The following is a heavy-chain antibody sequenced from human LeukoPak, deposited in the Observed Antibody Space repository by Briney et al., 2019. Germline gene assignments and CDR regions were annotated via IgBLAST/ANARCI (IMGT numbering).Heavy chain of an antibody. J-gene: IGHJ4*02. CDR2: ISSSSSYI. CDR1: GFTFSSYS. Sequence: GGSLRLSCAASGFTFSSYSMNWVSQAPGKWLEWVSSISSSSSYIYYAVSVKGRFTISRDNAKNSLYLQMNSLRAEDTAVYYCARDGRGNRPDYWGQGTLVTVSS. V-gene: IGHV3-21*01. D-gene: IGHD1-14*01. CDR3: ARDGRGNRPDY.